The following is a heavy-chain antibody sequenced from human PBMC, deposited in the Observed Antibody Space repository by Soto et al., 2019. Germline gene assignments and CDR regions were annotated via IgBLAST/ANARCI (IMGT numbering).Heavy chain of an antibody. Sequence: QVQLQESGPGLVKPSGTLSLTCAVSGGSISSNNWWSWVRQPPGKGLEWIGEIYHSGSTNYNPSLKGRVTMSVHKSQSQFFLNLGSLTAADTAVYYCAGQVDTTYTYNYWGQGTLVTVSS. CDR1: GGSISSNNW. V-gene: IGHV4-4*02. D-gene: IGHD5-18*01. CDR3: AGQVDTTYTYNY. CDR2: IYHSGST. J-gene: IGHJ4*02.